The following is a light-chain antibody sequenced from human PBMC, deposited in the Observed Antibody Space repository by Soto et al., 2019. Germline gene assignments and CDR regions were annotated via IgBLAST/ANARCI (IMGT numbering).Light chain of an antibody. CDR1: SSDVGGYNY. J-gene: IGLJ2*01. V-gene: IGLV2-14*01. Sequence: QSALTQPASVSGSPGQSITISCTGTSSDVGGYNYVSWYQQHPGKAPKLMIYDVNNRPSGVSNRFSGSKSGNTASLTISGLEPEDGADYYCSSYTGSSTYVVFGGGTKLTVL. CDR2: DVN. CDR3: SSYTGSSTYVV.